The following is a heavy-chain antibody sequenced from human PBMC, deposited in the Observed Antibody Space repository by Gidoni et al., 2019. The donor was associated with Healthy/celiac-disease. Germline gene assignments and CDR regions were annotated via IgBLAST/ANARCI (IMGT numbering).Heavy chain of an antibody. CDR1: GGTFSSYA. V-gene: IGHV1-69*06. J-gene: IGHJ6*03. Sequence: QVQLGQSGAGGKKPGPSVKVSCKASGGTFSSYAISWVRQARGQGLEWMGGIFPSFGTANYAQKCQGRVTITADKSTSTAYMELSSLRSEDTAVYYCARQPHVSYMDVWGKGTTVTVSS. D-gene: IGHD3-16*01. CDR2: IFPSFGTA. CDR3: ARQPHVSYMDV.